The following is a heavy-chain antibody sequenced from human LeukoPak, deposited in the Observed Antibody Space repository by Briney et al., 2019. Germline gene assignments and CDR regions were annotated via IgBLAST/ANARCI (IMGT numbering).Heavy chain of an antibody. J-gene: IGHJ5*02. V-gene: IGHV2-5*02. D-gene: IGHD3-10*01. CDR1: GFSLNTSGVG. Sequence: SGPTLVNPTQTLTLTCTFSGFSLNTSGVGVGWIRQPPGKALEWLALLYWDDDKRYSPSLKSRLTITKDTSKNQVVLTMTNMDPVDTAKYYCAPLRSWGVYYGWFAPWGQGPLVTVSS. CDR2: LYWDDDK. CDR3: APLRSWGVYYGWFAP.